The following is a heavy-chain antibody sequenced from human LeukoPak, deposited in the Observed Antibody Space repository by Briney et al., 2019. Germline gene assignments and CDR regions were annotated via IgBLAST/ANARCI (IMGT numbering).Heavy chain of an antibody. CDR3: ARVAAESSYYYGMDV. D-gene: IGHD6-13*01. V-gene: IGHV3-53*01. J-gene: IGHJ6*02. Sequence: GGSLRLSCAASGFTVSSNYMSWVRQAPGKGLEWGSVIYSGGSTYYADSVKGRFTISRDNSKNTLYLQMNSLRAEDTAVYYCARVAAESSYYYGMDVWGQGTTVTVSS. CDR1: GFTVSSNY. CDR2: IYSGGST.